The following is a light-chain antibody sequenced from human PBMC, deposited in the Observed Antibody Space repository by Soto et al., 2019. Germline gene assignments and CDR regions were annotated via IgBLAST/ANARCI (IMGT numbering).Light chain of an antibody. CDR2: KGT. J-gene: IGLJ1*01. CDR1: CSDVGAYDS. Sequence: QSALAQHASAYGSPGQSITISCTGTCSDVGAYDSVSWYQQHPHKAPQLIIYKGTQRPSGVSNRFSGSTSGNAASLTISGLQADDEADYFCCSSAPESTYVCGPGTKVTVL. CDR3: CSSAPESTYV. V-gene: IGLV2-23*01.